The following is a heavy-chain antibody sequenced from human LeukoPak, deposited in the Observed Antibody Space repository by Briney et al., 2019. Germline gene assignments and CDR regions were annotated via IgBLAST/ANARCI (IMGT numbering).Heavy chain of an antibody. CDR2: TYYRSKWYN. CDR1: GDSVSSNSAA. Sequence: SQTLSLTCAISGDSVSSNSAAWNWIRQSPSRGLEWLGRTYYRSKWYNDYAVSVKSRITINPDTSKNQFSLQLNSVTPEDTAVYYCARDRETVGYCSGGSCYGGLFAPWGQGTLVTVSS. CDR3: ARDRETVGYCSGGSCYGGLFAP. J-gene: IGHJ5*02. V-gene: IGHV6-1*01. D-gene: IGHD2-15*01.